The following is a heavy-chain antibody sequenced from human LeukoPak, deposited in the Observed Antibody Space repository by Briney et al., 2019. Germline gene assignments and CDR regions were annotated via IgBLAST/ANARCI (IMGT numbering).Heavy chain of an antibody. J-gene: IGHJ6*02. V-gene: IGHV4-59*01. D-gene: IGHD3-10*01. CDR3: ARVGTMVRGTRYGMDV. CDR1: GGSISSYY. CDR2: IYYSGST. Sequence: SETLSLTCTVSGGSISSYYWSWIRQPPGKGLEWIGYIYYSGSTNYNPSLKSRVTISVDTSKNHFSLKLSSVTAADTAVYYCARVGTMVRGTRYGMDVWGQGTTVTVSS.